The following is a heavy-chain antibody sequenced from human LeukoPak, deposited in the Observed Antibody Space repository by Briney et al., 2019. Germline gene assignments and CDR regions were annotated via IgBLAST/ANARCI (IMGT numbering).Heavy chain of an antibody. J-gene: IGHJ4*02. V-gene: IGHV3-30-3*01. D-gene: IGHD5-12*01. CDR2: ISYDGSNK. CDR3: ARDRSSYEYYFDY. CDR1: GFTFSNYA. Sequence: GGSLRLSCAASGFTFSNYAMHWGRQAPGKGLERVAVISYDGSNKYYADSVKGRFTISSDNSKNTLYLQMNSLRAEDTAVYYCARDRSSYEYYFDYWGQGTLVTVSS.